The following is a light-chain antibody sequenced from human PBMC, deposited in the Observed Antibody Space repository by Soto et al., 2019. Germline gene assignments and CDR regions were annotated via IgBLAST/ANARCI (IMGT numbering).Light chain of an antibody. J-gene: IGKJ1*01. CDR1: QIVDTKY. CDR3: QQYGSLSWT. CDR2: GAS. Sequence: EIVLTQSPGILSLSPGERATLSCRASQIVDTKYLAWYQLKPGQDPRIIIFGASGKATGIPDRFSGSGSGTDFTLTISRLEPEDFAVYYCQQYGSLSWTFGQGTMVDIK. V-gene: IGKV3-20*01.